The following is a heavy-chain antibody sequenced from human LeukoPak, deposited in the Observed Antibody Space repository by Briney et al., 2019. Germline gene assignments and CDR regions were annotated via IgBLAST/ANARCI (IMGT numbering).Heavy chain of an antibody. CDR1: GGSISSGDYY. CDR3: ARVSRYFDWAYPTNWFDP. J-gene: IGHJ5*02. CDR2: IYYSGST. V-gene: IGHV4-61*08. D-gene: IGHD3-9*01. Sequence: PSQTLSLTCTVSGGSISSGDYYWSWIRQPPGKGLEWIGYIYYSGSTNYNPSLKSRVTISVDTSKNQFSLKLSSVTAADTAVYYCARVSRYFDWAYPTNWFDPWGQGTLVTVSS.